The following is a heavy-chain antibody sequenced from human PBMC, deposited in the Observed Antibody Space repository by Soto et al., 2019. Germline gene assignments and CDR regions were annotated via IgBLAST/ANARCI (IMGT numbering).Heavy chain of an antibody. CDR3: ARDPFLYYYGSGSYYLPNYYYYGMDV. CDR1: GYTFTSYG. Sequence: ASVKVSCKASGYTFTSYGISWVRQAPGQGLEWMGWISAYNGNTNYARKLQGRVTMTTDTSTSTAYMELRSLRSDDTAVYYCARDPFLYYYGSGSYYLPNYYYYGMDVWGQGTTVTVSS. J-gene: IGHJ6*02. D-gene: IGHD3-10*01. V-gene: IGHV1-18*01. CDR2: ISAYNGNT.